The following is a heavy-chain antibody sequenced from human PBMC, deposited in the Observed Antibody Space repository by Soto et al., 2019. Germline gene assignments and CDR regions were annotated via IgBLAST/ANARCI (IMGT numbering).Heavy chain of an antibody. J-gene: IGHJ4*02. CDR2: ISGSGGST. CDR1: GFTFSSYA. V-gene: IGHV3-23*01. D-gene: IGHD3-10*01. Sequence: EVQLLESGGGLVQPGGSLRLSCAASGFTFSSYAMSWVRQAPGKGLEWVSAISGSGGSTYYADSVKGRFTISRDNSKDTLYLQMNSLRAEDTAVYYCAKDWLAVRGEPPTDWGQGTLVTVSS. CDR3: AKDWLAVRGEPPTD.